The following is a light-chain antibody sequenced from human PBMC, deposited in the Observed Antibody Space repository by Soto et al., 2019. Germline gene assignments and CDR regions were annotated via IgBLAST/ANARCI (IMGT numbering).Light chain of an antibody. CDR1: QSISGY. J-gene: IGKJ4*01. CDR2: GAF. V-gene: IGKV1-39*01. Sequence: DIQMTHSPSALSASVGDRVTITCRASQSISGYLTWFQQKPGKAPKLLIHGAFRLRSGVPSRFSGSGSGTDFTLTISSLQPEDFATYYCQQTFKTPLTFGGGTKVDIK. CDR3: QQTFKTPLT.